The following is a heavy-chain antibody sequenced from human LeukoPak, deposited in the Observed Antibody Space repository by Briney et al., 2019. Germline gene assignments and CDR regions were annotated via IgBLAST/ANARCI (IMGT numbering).Heavy chain of an antibody. D-gene: IGHD7-27*01. CDR3: ARDLVSNWGVLSAFDI. J-gene: IGHJ3*02. Sequence: GTLRLSCAASGFTFSNYAMSWVRQVPGKGLEWVSALRDSGDTTYYADSVKGRFTISRDNSKNMLYLQMNSLRAEDTAVYYCARDLVSNWGVLSAFDIWGQGTMVTVSS. CDR2: LRDSGDTT. CDR1: GFTFSNYA. V-gene: IGHV3-23*01.